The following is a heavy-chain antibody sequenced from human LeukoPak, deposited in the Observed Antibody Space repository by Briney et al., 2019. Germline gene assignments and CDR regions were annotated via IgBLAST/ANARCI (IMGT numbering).Heavy chain of an antibody. CDR1: GFSFGDYA. D-gene: IGHD4-17*01. CDR3: TRVDRLATVTTNSPFDY. J-gene: IGHJ4*02. V-gene: IGHV3-49*03. Sequence: PGGSLRLSCTASGFSFGDYAMSWFRRAPGKGLEWVGFIRSKAYGGTTEYAAPVKGRFTISRDDSKSIAYLQMNSLKTEDTAVYYCTRVDRLATVTTNSPFDYWGQGTLVTVSS. CDR2: IRSKAYGGTT.